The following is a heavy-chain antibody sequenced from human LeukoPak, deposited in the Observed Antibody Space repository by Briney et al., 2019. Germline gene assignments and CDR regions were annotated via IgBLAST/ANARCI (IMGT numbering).Heavy chain of an antibody. J-gene: IGHJ4*02. Sequence: PGGSLRLSRAASGFTFDDYAMHWVRQAPGKGLEWVSGISWNSGSIGYADSVKGRFTISRDNAKNSLYLQMNSLRAEDTALYYCAKGGITMIYYPLDYWGQGTLVTVSS. CDR1: GFTFDDYA. V-gene: IGHV3-9*01. D-gene: IGHD3-22*01. CDR2: ISWNSGSI. CDR3: AKGGITMIYYPLDY.